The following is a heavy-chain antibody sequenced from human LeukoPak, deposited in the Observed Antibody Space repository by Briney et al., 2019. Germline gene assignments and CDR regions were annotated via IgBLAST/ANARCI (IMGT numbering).Heavy chain of an antibody. D-gene: IGHD3-22*01. V-gene: IGHV1-69*13. CDR1: GGTFSSYA. CDR2: IIPIFGTA. J-gene: IGHJ3*02. Sequence: SVKVSCTASGGTFSSYAISWVRQAPGQGLEWMGGIIPIFGTANYAQKFQGRVTITADESTSTAYMELSSLRSEDTAVYYCARKMYYYDSSGPNGGAFDIWGQGTMVTVSS. CDR3: ARKMYYYDSSGPNGGAFDI.